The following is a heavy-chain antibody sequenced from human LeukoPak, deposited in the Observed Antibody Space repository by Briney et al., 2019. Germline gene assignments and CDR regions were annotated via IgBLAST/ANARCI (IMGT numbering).Heavy chain of an antibody. CDR2: ISYDGSNK. J-gene: IGHJ4*02. CDR1: GFNFSRYA. CDR3: ARYGQYYFDY. Sequence: GGSLKLSCSAPGFNFSRYAINWVRQAPGKGPEWVAVISYDGSNKYYADSVKGRFTISRDNSKNTLYLQMNSLRAEDTAVYYCARYGQYYFDYWGQGTLVTVSS. D-gene: IGHD4-17*01. V-gene: IGHV3-30*01.